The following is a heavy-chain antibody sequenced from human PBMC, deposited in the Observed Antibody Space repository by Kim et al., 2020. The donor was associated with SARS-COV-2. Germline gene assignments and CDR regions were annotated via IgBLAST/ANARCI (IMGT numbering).Heavy chain of an antibody. CDR3: ARASTTVVSLGWSGFEP. CDR2: ISYDGSKK. CDR1: GFTFTNYG. D-gene: IGHD4-17*01. Sequence: GGSLRLSCAASGFTFTNYGMNWGRQAPGKGLEWVALISYDGSKKYYADSVKGRFTISRDSSNNTVYLQMNSLRAEDTAMYYCARASTTVVSLGWSGFEPWGQGTLVSVS. J-gene: IGHJ5*02. V-gene: IGHV3-33*05.